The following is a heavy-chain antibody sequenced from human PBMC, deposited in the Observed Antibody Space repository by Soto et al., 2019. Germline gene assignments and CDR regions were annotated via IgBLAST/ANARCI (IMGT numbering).Heavy chain of an antibody. CDR2: IYPGDSDT. CDR1: GYSFTSYW. J-gene: IGHJ6*02. V-gene: IGHV5-51*03. CDR3: ARVYCSSTSCYAYYYYGMDV. D-gene: IGHD2-2*01. Sequence: EVQLVQSGAEVKKPGESLKISCKGSGYSFTSYWIGWVRQMPGKGLEWMGIIYPGDSDTRYSPSFQGQVTISADKSISTAYRQWSSLKASDTAMYYCARVYCSSTSCYAYYYYGMDVWGQGTTVTVSS.